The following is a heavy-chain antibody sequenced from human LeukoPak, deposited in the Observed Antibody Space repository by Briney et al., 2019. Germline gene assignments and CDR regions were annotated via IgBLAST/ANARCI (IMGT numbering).Heavy chain of an antibody. CDR2: INPSSGGT. V-gene: IGHV1-46*01. D-gene: IGHD2-21*02. CDR1: GYTFINYY. Sequence: ASVKVSCKASGYTFINYYLHWVRQAPGQGLEWMGIINPSSGGTSYAQKFQGRVTMTRATSTSTVYMELSSLRPEDTAVYYCARDPSYCGGDCYAFDIWGQGTMVTVSS. CDR3: ARDPSYCGGDCYAFDI. J-gene: IGHJ3*02.